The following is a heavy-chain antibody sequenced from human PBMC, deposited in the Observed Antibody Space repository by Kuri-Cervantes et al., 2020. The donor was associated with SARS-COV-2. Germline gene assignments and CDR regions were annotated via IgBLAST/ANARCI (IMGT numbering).Heavy chain of an antibody. CDR2: IISSSSYI. CDR3: ARYPRAYGGFDP. Sequence: LSLTCAASGFTFSSYSMNWVRQAPGKALEWVSSIISSSSYIYYADSEKGRFTISRDNAKNSLYLQMNSLRAEDTAVYYCARYPRAYGGFDPWGQGTLVTVSS. V-gene: IGHV3-21*01. CDR1: GFTFSSYS. J-gene: IGHJ5*02. D-gene: IGHD3-10*01.